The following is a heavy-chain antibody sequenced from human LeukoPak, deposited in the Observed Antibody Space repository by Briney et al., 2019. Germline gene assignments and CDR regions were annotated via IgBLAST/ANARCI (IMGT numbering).Heavy chain of an antibody. J-gene: IGHJ3*02. Sequence: GASVKVSCKASGYTFTGYYMHWVRQAPGQGLEWMGWINPNSGGTNYAQKFQGRVTMTRDTSISTAYMELSRLRSDDTAVYYCARSKGGAVAGGADAFDIWGQGTMVTVSS. CDR1: GYTFTGYY. CDR2: INPNSGGT. V-gene: IGHV1-2*02. D-gene: IGHD6-19*01. CDR3: ARSKGGAVAGGADAFDI.